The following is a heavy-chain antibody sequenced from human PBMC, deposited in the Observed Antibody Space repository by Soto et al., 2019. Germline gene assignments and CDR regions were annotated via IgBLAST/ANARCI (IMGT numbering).Heavy chain of an antibody. V-gene: IGHV3-30*18. J-gene: IGHJ4*02. CDR3: AKLVDRLGGVTVVAY. D-gene: IGHD3-10*01. Sequence: QVRLVESGGGVVQPGRSVMLSCTVSGFPFSSYGFHWVRQAPGKGLEWVALISYDGSNEYSSDSVKARFTISRDNYNNKLYLQMNSLRRDDTAVYYCAKLVDRLGGVTVVAYWGRGTLVTVSS. CDR1: GFPFSSYG. CDR2: ISYDGSNE.